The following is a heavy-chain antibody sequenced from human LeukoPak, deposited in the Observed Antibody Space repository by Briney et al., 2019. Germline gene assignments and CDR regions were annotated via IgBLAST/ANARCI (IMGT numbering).Heavy chain of an antibody. CDR2: IYTSGST. V-gene: IGHV4-61*02. CDR1: GGSISSGSYY. D-gene: IGHD3-10*01. CDR3: ARGSETPDAGY. J-gene: IGHJ4*02. Sequence: SQTLSLTCTVSGGSISSGSYYWSWIRQPAGKGLEWIGRIYTSGSTNYNPSLKSRVTISVDTSKNQFSLKLSSVTAADTAVYYCARGSETPDAGYWGPGTLVTVSS.